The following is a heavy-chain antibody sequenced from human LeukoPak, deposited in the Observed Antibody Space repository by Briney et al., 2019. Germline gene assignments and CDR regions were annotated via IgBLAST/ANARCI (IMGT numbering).Heavy chain of an antibody. CDR3: AELGITMIGGV. Sequence: HPGGSLRLSCVASRFTFSNYAMHWVRQAPGKGLEWVSYISSSGSTIYYADSVKGRFTISRDNAKNSLYLQMNSLRAEDTAVYYCAELGITMIGGVWGKGTTVTISS. J-gene: IGHJ6*04. V-gene: IGHV3-48*03. D-gene: IGHD3-10*02. CDR2: ISSSGSTI. CDR1: RFTFSNYA.